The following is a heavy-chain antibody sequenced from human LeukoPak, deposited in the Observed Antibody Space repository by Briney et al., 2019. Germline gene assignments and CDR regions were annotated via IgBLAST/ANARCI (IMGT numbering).Heavy chain of an antibody. CDR1: GVSMSSCRCY. Sequence: SETLSLTCPVSGVSMSSCRCYCGWIRQPPGKGLEWIGSIYYSGSTYYKPSLKSRVTISVDTSKNQFSLKLSSVTAADTAVYYCARQYKVPSGELFVYVHWGQGNLVTVSS. J-gene: IGHJ4*02. CDR3: ARQYKVPSGELFVYVH. V-gene: IGHV4-39*01. CDR2: IYYSGST. D-gene: IGHD2-2*01.